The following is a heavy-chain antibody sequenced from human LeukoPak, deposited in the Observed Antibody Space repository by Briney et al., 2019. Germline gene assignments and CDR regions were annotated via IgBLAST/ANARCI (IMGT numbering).Heavy chain of an antibody. J-gene: IGHJ4*02. V-gene: IGHV4-38-2*02. D-gene: IGHD3-22*01. Sequence: SETLSLTCTVSGYSIGSGYYWGWIRQPPGKGLEWIGSIYHSGSTYYNPSLKSRVTISVDTSKNQFSLKLSSVTAADTAVYYCASQGSGYYYPTRFDYWGQGTLVTVSS. CDR1: GYSIGSGYY. CDR3: ASQGSGYYYPTRFDY. CDR2: IYHSGST.